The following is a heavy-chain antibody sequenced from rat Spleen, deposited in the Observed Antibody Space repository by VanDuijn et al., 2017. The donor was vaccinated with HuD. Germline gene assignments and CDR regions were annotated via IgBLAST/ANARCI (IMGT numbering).Heavy chain of an antibody. V-gene: IGHV5-25*01. CDR3: TRGTYFRH. CDR2: ITSGDGYT. CDR1: GFTFSNYY. D-gene: IGHD4-6*01. Sequence: EVQLVESGGGLVQPGRSLKLSCAASGFTFSNYYMAWVRQAPKKGLEWVATITSGDGYTYYPDSVKGRFTVSRDTATSTLYLQMDSLRSADTATYYCTRGTYFRHWGQGVMVKVSS. J-gene: IGHJ2*01.